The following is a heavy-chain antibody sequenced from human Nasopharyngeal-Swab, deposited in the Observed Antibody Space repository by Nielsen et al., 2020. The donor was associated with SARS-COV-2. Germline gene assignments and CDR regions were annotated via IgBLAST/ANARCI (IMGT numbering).Heavy chain of an antibody. CDR2: IYYSGST. CDR1: GGSISGYY. CDR3: ARGSIAAAGSNWYFDL. V-gene: IGHV4-59*01. Sequence: SETLSLTCTVSGGSISGYYWSWIRQPPGKGLEWIGYIYYSGSTNYNPSLKSRVTISVDTSKNQFSLKLSSVTAADTAVYYCARGSIAAAGSNWYFDLWGRGTLVTVSS. J-gene: IGHJ2*01. D-gene: IGHD6-13*01.